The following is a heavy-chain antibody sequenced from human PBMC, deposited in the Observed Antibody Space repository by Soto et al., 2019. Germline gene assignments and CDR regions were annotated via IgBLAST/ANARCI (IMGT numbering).Heavy chain of an antibody. CDR1: GYTFTGYF. CDR3: ARGGGTILASLP. J-gene: IGHJ5*02. V-gene: IGHV1-2*02. Sequence: QVQLAQSGAEVKKPGASVKVSCKASGYTFTGYFIHWVRQAPGQGLEWMGWINPNGGATKYAQKFQGRVTLTRDTSINTSYMEMNILRSDDTAVYYCARGGGTILASLPWGQGTLVTVSS. D-gene: IGHD3-10*01. CDR2: INPNGGAT.